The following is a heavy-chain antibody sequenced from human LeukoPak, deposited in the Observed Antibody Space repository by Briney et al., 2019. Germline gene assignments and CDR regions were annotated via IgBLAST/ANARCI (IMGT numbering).Heavy chain of an antibody. J-gene: IGHJ3*02. CDR3: AKDGRITIFGVGFWDI. V-gene: IGHV3-23*01. CDR1: GFTFSSYA. D-gene: IGHD3-3*01. Sequence: LSGGSLRLSCAASGFTFSSYAMSWVRQAPGKGLEWVSAISGSGGSTYYAGSVKGRFTISRDNSKNTLYLQMNSLRAEDTAVYYCAKDGRITIFGVGFWDIWGQGTMVTVSS. CDR2: ISGSGGST.